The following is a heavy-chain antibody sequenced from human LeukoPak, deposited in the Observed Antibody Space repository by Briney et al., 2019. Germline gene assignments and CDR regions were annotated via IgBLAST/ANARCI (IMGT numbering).Heavy chain of an antibody. V-gene: IGHV3-7*01. CDR1: GFIFSDYW. CDR3: ARDGTAAGLYFDL. D-gene: IGHD6-13*01. Sequence: PGGSLRHSCGVSGFIFSDYWMNWVRQAPGKGLEWVASIKQDGGGKSYVDSVKGRFTISRDNAKDSLYFQMSSLRAEDTAVYYCARDGTAAGLYFDLWGQGTPVTVSS. J-gene: IGHJ4*01. CDR2: IKQDGGGK.